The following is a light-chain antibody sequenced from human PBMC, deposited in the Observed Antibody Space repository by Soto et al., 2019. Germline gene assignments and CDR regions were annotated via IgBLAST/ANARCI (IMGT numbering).Light chain of an antibody. J-gene: IGLJ2*01. CDR1: SSDVGSYNL. CDR2: EGS. Sequence: QSALTQPASVSGSPGQSITISCTGTSSDVGSYNLVSWYQQHPGKAPKLMIYEGSKRPSGVSNRFSGSKSGNTASLTISGLQAEDEADYSCSSYAGRNSVAFGGGTKLTVL. V-gene: IGLV2-23*01. CDR3: SSYAGRNSVA.